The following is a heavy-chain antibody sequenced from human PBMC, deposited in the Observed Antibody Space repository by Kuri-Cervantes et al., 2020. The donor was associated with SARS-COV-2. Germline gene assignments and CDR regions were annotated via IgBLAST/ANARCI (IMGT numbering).Heavy chain of an antibody. V-gene: IGHV3-23*03. D-gene: IGHD3-16*01. CDR1: GFTFSSYA. Sequence: GESLKISCAASGFTFSSYAMSWVRQAPGKGLEWVSVIFSGGNSTYYADSVKGRFTMSRDNSKNTLYLQMNSLRAEDTAVYSCAPIARVLTYWGQGTLVTVSS. CDR2: IFSGGNST. J-gene: IGHJ4*02. CDR3: APIARVLTY.